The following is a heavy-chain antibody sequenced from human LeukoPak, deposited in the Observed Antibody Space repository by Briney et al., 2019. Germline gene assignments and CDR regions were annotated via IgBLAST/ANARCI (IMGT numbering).Heavy chain of an antibody. CDR3: ARGGVGLRSSYYFDY. Sequence: SETLSLTCTVSGGSISSYYWSWIRQPPGKGLEWIGEINHSGSTNYNPSLKSRVTISVDTSKNQFSLKLSSVTAADTAVYYCARGGVGLRSSYYFDYWGQGTLVTVSS. V-gene: IGHV4-34*01. D-gene: IGHD4-17*01. J-gene: IGHJ4*02. CDR1: GGSISSYY. CDR2: INHSGST.